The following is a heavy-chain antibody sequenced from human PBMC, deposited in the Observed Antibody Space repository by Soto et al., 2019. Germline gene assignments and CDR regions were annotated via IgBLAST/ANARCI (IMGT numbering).Heavy chain of an antibody. CDR1: GGSISSSNW. D-gene: IGHD6-13*01. Sequence: QVQLQESGPGLVKPSGTLSLTCAVSGGSISSSNWWSWVRQPPGKGLEWIGEIYHSGSTNYNPSLKSRXXIXVXXAKSQFSLQLSSVTAADTAVYCCARCIAAAGPSDYWGQGTLVTVSS. CDR2: IYHSGST. J-gene: IGHJ4*02. CDR3: ARCIAAAGPSDY. V-gene: IGHV4-4*01.